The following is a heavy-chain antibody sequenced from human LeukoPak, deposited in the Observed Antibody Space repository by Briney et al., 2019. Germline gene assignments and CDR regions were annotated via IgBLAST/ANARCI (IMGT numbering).Heavy chain of an antibody. Sequence: PSETLSLTCTVSGGSISSYYWSWIRQPPGKGLEWIGYIHYSGSTNYNPSLKSRVTISVDTSKNQFSLKLSSVTAADTAVYYCARRAVRGDRPFDYWGQGTLVTVSS. CDR1: GGSISSYY. D-gene: IGHD3-10*01. CDR3: ARRAVRGDRPFDY. J-gene: IGHJ4*02. CDR2: IHYSGST. V-gene: IGHV4-59*12.